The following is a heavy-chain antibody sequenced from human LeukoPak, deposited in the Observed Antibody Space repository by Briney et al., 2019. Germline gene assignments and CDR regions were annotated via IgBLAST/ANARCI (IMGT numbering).Heavy chain of an antibody. V-gene: IGHV4-59*01. J-gene: IGHJ4*02. CDR2: IYYSGST. D-gene: IGHD3-22*01. Sequence: SETLSLTCTVSGGSISSYYWSWLRQPPGKGLEWIRYIYYSGSTNYNPSLKSRVTISVDTSKNQFSLKLSSVTAADTAVYYCASGVYYYDSSGYLTSFDYSGQGTLVTVSS. CDR3: ASGVYYYDSSGYLTSFDY. CDR1: GGSISSYY.